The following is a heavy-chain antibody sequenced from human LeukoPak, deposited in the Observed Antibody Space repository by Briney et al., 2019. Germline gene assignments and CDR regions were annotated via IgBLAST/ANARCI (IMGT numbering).Heavy chain of an antibody. J-gene: IGHJ4*02. D-gene: IGHD3-3*02. CDR2: IYSGGST. V-gene: IGHV3-NL1*01. CDR1: GFTFSSYG. CDR3: ASLGHFLSDY. Sequence: PGRSLRLSCAASGFTFSSYGMHWVRQAPGKGLEWVSVIYSGGSTYYADSVKGRFTISRDNSKNTLYLQMNSLRAEDTAVYYCASLGHFLSDYWGQGTLVTVSS.